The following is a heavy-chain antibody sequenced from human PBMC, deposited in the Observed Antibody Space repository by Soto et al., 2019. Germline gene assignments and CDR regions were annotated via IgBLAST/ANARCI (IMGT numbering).Heavy chain of an antibody. CDR1: GFTFSSYG. V-gene: IGHV3-30*03. Sequence: GGSLRLSCAASGFTFSSYGMHWVRQAPGKGLEWVAVISYDGSNKYYADSVKGRFTISRDNSKNTLYLQMNSLRAEDTAVYYCAIEASGDEPRRDGRMDVWGQGTTVTVS. J-gene: IGHJ6*02. D-gene: IGHD4-17*01. CDR3: AIEASGDEPRRDGRMDV. CDR2: ISYDGSNK.